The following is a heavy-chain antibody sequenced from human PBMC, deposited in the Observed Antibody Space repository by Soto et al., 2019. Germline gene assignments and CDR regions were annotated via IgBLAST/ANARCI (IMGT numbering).Heavy chain of an antibody. J-gene: IGHJ4*02. CDR1: GFTFSTHS. CDR2: ITSSDVTM. V-gene: IGHV3-48*01. CDR3: VGEVGFQLIY. D-gene: IGHD2-2*01. Sequence: EVPLVEYGGGLVQPGGSLRLSCAASGFTFSTHSMNWVRQAPGKGLEWISYITSSDVTMYADSVKGRFTISRDNAKNSLYLQMNSLRGEDTAVYFCVGEVGFQLIYWGQGTLVTVSS.